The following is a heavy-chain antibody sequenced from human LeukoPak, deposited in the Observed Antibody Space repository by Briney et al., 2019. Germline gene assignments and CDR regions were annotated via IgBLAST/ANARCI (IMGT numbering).Heavy chain of an antibody. Sequence: SQTLSLTCTVSGGSISSGGYYWSWIRQHPGKGLEWIGYIYYSGSTYYDPSLKSRVTISVDTSKNQFSLKLSSVTAADTAVYYCAKWKYSNSGIDDYWGQGTLVTVSS. D-gene: IGHD6-6*01. J-gene: IGHJ4*02. CDR1: GGSISSGGYY. CDR3: AKWKYSNSGIDDY. CDR2: IYYSGST. V-gene: IGHV4-31*03.